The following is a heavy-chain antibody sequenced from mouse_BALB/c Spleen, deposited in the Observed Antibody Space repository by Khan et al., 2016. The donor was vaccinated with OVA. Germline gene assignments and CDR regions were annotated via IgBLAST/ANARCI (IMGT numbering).Heavy chain of an antibody. CDR3: AKSGYSAGFAY. CDR1: DFNIKDYY. D-gene: IGHD6-1*01. V-gene: IGHV14-1*02. CDR2: IDPENGDT. Sequence: VQLQQSGAELVRPGALVKLSCKASDFNIKDYYMHWVKQRPEQGLEWIGWIDPENGDTVYDPKFQGKAIMTAATSSNTAYLQLSSRTAEDTAVYYCAKSGYSAGFAYWGQGTLVTVSA. J-gene: IGHJ3*01.